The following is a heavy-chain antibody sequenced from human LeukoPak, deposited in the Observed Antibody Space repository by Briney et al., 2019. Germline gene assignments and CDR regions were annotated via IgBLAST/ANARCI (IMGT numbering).Heavy chain of an antibody. D-gene: IGHD2-15*01. CDR3: ARDVGYGMDV. J-gene: IGHJ6*04. CDR1: GFTFSSHW. V-gene: IGHV3-74*01. CDR2: INSDGSYT. Sequence: PGGSLRLSCAASGFTFSSHWMHWVRHAPGKGLVWVSHINSDGSYTSYADCVKGRFTISRDNAKNTLYLQMNSLRAEDTAVYYCARDVGYGMDVWGKGTTVTVSS.